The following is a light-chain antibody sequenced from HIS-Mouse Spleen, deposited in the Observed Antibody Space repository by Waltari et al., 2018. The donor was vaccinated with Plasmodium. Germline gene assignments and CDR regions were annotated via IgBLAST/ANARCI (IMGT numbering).Light chain of an antibody. Sequence: EIVMTQSPATLSVSPRERATLSCRASQRVSSNLAWYQQKPGQAPRLLIYGASTRATGIPARFRGSGSGTEFTLTISRLQCEDFAVYYCQQYNNWSFTFGPGTKVDIK. CDR3: QQYNNWSFT. CDR1: QRVSSN. J-gene: IGKJ3*01. CDR2: GAS. V-gene: IGKV3-15*01.